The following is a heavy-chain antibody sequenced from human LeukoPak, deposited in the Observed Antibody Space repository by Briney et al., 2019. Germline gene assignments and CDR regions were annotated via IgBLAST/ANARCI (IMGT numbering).Heavy chain of an antibody. Sequence: GGSLRLSCAASGFTFSSYAMSWVRQAPGKGLEWVSAISGSGGSTYYADSVKGRFTISRDNSKNTLYLQMNSLRAEDTAVYYCARDFTMAGNAFDIWGQGTMVTVSS. CDR2: ISGSGGST. V-gene: IGHV3-23*01. J-gene: IGHJ3*02. CDR1: GFTFSSYA. D-gene: IGHD6-19*01. CDR3: ARDFTMAGNAFDI.